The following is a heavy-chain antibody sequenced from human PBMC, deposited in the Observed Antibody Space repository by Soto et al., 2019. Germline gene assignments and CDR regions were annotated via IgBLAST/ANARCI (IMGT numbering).Heavy chain of an antibody. CDR3: AKYYDFWSGYPSYFDY. D-gene: IGHD3-3*01. CDR1: GGSISSSSYY. Sequence: PSETLSLTCTVSGGSISSSSYYWGWIRQPPGKGLEWIGSIYYSGSTYYNPSLKSRVTISVDTSKNQFSLKLSSVTAADTAVYYCAKYYDFWSGYPSYFDYWGQGTLVTVSS. V-gene: IGHV4-39*01. CDR2: IYYSGST. J-gene: IGHJ4*02.